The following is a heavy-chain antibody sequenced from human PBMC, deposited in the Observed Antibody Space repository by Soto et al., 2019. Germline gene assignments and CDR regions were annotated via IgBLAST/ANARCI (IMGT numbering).Heavy chain of an antibody. CDR3: SRNVIANY. V-gene: IGHV3-49*04. CDR1: GFTFGDYA. CDR2: IRSKTNGGKT. Sequence: GVLRLSCTTSGFTFGDYAISWGRQAPGKGLEWVGFIRSKTNGGKTEYAASVKGRFTISRDDSKSIAYLQMNSLQTEDTAVYFCSRNVIANYWGQGTLVTVSS. D-gene: IGHD2-21*01. J-gene: IGHJ4*02.